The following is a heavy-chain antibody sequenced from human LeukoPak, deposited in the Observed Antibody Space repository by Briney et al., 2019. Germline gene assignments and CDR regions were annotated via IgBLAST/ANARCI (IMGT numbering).Heavy chain of an antibody. CDR3: ARNGYYDSSGYLDY. D-gene: IGHD3-22*01. J-gene: IGHJ4*02. Sequence: GGSLRLSCAASGFTFNTYTMNWVRQSPGKGLEGVSSISSSSSYIYYADSVKGRFTISRDYAKNSLYLQMSSLRAEDTAVYYCARNGYYDSSGYLDYWGQGTLVTVSS. V-gene: IGHV3-21*01. CDR1: GFTFNTYT. CDR2: ISSSSSYI.